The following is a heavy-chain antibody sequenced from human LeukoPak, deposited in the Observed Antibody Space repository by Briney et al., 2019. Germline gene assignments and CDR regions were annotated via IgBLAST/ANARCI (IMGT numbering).Heavy chain of an antibody. Sequence: SETLSLTCTVSGGSISSSSYYWGWIRQPPGKGLEWVGSIYYSGSTYYNPSLKSRVTISVDTSKNQFSLKLSSVTAADTAVYYCARDHFGSGLGYWGQGTLVTVSS. CDR1: GGSISSSSYY. CDR3: ARDHFGSGLGY. D-gene: IGHD6-19*01. J-gene: IGHJ4*02. V-gene: IGHV4-39*07. CDR2: IYYSGST.